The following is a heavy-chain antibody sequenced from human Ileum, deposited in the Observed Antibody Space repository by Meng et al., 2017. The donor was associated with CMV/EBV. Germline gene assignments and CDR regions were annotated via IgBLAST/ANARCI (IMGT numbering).Heavy chain of an antibody. J-gene: IGHJ4*02. CDR3: VRSSGWALFDY. CDR2: VNSKNTAT. CDR1: VFTFIDYY. Sequence: HVQLGQTWADMQKRGALVTVSCTTSVFTFIDYYIPWVRQAPGQGLEWMGWVNSKNTATNYARKFKGRVSMTRDTSISTAHMELSRLMSDDTAVYYCVRSSGWALFDYWGQGTLVTVSS. D-gene: IGHD6-19*01. V-gene: IGHV1-2*07.